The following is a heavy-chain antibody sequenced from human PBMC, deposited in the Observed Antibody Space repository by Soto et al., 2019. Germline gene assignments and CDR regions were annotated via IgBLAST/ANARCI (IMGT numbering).Heavy chain of an antibody. J-gene: IGHJ5*02. D-gene: IGHD3-10*01. CDR2: IIPILGIA. CDR3: AKGFADAPDGYDP. CDR1: GGTFSSYT. Sequence: SVKVSCKASGGTFSSYTISWVRQAPGQGLEWMGRIIPILGIANYAQKFQGRVTITADKSTSTAYMELSSLRSEDTAVYYCAKGFADAPDGYDPWSQGTLFTVSS. V-gene: IGHV1-69*02.